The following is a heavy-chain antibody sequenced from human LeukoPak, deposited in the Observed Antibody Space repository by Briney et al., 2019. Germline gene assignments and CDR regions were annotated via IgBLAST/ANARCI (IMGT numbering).Heavy chain of an antibody. CDR2: IYYSGRT. CDR1: GGSISTYY. CDR3: ARGQGYGLLNAVDY. D-gene: IGHD5-18*01. V-gene: IGHV4-59*01. Sequence: PSETLSLTCTVSGGSISTYYWSWIRQPPGKGLEWIGYIYYSGRTTYNPSLKSRVTISVDTSKNQFSLKLSSVTAADTAVYYCARGQGYGLLNAVDYWGQGALVTVSS. J-gene: IGHJ4*02.